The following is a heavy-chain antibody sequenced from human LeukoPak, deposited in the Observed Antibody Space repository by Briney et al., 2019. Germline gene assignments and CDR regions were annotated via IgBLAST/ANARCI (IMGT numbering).Heavy chain of an antibody. CDR3: ARGQPPIAAAGTMEWDTTTYYYYYMDV. Sequence: PSETLSLTCTVSGGPISSSSYYWSWIRQPPGKGLEWIGYIYYSGSTNYNPSLKSRVTISVDTSKNQFSLKLSSVTAADTAVYYCARGQPPIAAAGTMEWDTTTYYYYYMDVWGKGTTVTVSS. CDR1: GGPISSSSYY. CDR2: IYYSGST. J-gene: IGHJ6*03. V-gene: IGHV4-61*01. D-gene: IGHD6-13*01.